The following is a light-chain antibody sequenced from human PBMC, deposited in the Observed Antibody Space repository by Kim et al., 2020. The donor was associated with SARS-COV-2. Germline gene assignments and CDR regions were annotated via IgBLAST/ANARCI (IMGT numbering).Light chain of an antibody. CDR3: CSYAGDDKYV. Sequence: GQSVTTSCTGTSSDVGGYEWVSWYQQHPGKAPKLIISDVNKRPSGGPDRFSGSKSGNSASLTVSGLQAENEADYYCCSYAGDDKYVFGTGTKVTVL. CDR2: DVN. J-gene: IGLJ1*01. V-gene: IGLV2-11*03. CDR1: SSDVGGYEW.